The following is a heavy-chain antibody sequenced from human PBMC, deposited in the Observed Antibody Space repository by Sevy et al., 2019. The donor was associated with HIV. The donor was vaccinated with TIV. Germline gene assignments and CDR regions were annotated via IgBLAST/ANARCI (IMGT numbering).Heavy chain of an antibody. Sequence: GGSLRLSCAASGFNFNIAAIHWVRQAPGRGLEWVARIRSRGDSYETEYSASVRGRFTISRDDSRTTAYLQMNSLKTEDTAVYSCTRQGVIAELDLWGQGTLVTVSS. CDR3: TRQGVIAELDL. J-gene: IGHJ5*02. D-gene: IGHD2-15*01. CDR2: IRSRGDSYET. V-gene: IGHV3-73*01. CDR1: GFNFNIAA.